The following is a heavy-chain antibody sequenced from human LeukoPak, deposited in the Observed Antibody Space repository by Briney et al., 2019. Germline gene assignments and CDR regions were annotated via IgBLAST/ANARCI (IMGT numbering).Heavy chain of an antibody. CDR2: TYYRSKWYN. Sequence: SQTLSLTCAISGDSVSSNSAAWNWIRQSPSRGLEWLGRTYYRSKWYNDYAVSVKSRITINPDTSKNQFSLQLNSVTPEDTAVYYCARGGYSSGSYYYYGMDVWGQGTTVTVSS. CDR1: GDSVSSNSAA. J-gene: IGHJ6*02. CDR3: ARGGYSSGSYYYYGMDV. D-gene: IGHD6-19*01. V-gene: IGHV6-1*01.